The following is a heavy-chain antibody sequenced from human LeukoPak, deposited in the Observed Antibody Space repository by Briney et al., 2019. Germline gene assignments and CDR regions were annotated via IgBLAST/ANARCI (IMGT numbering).Heavy chain of an antibody. Sequence: GGSLRLSCAVSGFTFSSYEMNWVRQAPGKGLEWVSYISSSGSTIYYADSVKGRFTISRDNAKNSLYLQMNSLRAEETAVYYCARLRPYSSDWYAYYGMDVWGQGTTVTVSS. V-gene: IGHV3-48*03. CDR2: ISSSGSTI. CDR3: ARLRPYSSDWYAYYGMDV. CDR1: GFTFSSYE. D-gene: IGHD6-13*01. J-gene: IGHJ6*02.